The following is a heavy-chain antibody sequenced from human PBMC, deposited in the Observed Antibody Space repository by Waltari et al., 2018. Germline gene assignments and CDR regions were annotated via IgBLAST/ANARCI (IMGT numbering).Heavy chain of an antibody. CDR2: IRGSGGST. V-gene: IGHV3-23*01. CDR1: GFTFSSYA. CDR3: AKGGGPLPFDY. J-gene: IGHJ4*02. Sequence: EVQLLESGGGLVQPGGSLRLSCAASGFTFSSYALSWVRPAPGKGLGGGSAIRGSGGSTYYADAVKGRFTISRYNSKNTLYLQRNSLRAEDTAVYYCAKGGGPLPFDYWGQGTLVTVSS. D-gene: IGHD3-16*01.